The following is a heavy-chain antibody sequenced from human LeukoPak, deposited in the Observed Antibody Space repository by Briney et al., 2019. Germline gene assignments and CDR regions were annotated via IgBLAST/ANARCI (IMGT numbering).Heavy chain of an antibody. CDR2: IYYTGST. CDR3: ARVLQDLHADSSSWYGVQQMGSKNDAFDI. V-gene: IGHV4-39*07. J-gene: IGHJ3*02. CDR1: GGSISSSNYY. Sequence: NPSETLSLTCTVSGGSISSSNYYWGWIRQPPGKGLEWIGSIYYTGSTYYKPSLKSRVTISEDTSKNQFSLKLSSVTAADTAVYYCARVLQDLHADSSSWYGVQQMGSKNDAFDIWGQGTMVTVSS. D-gene: IGHD6-13*01.